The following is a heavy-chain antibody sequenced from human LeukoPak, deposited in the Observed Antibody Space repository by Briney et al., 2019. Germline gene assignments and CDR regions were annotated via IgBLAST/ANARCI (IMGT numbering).Heavy chain of an antibody. CDR1: GFTFSSYW. CDR3: VQSSPTIDY. J-gene: IGHJ4*02. CDR2: INSDGSST. V-gene: IGHV3-74*01. Sequence: GGSLRLPCVASGFTFSSYWMHWVRQAPGKGLVWVSRINSDGSSTTYADSVKGRFTISRDNAKNTLWLQMNSLRAEDTAVYYCVQSSPTIDYWGQGTLVTVSS. D-gene: IGHD5-12*01.